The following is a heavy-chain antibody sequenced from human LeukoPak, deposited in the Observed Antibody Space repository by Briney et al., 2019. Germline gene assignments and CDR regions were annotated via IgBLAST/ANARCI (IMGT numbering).Heavy chain of an antibody. Sequence: PSETLSLTCSVSGGSISSYYWSWIRQPPGKGLEWIGYISYSGNTNYNPSLKSRVTISVDTSKNQFSLKLTSVTAADTAVYYCARDSGYTYGYWWFDPWGQGTLVTVSS. D-gene: IGHD5-18*01. CDR1: GGSISSYY. CDR2: ISYSGNT. CDR3: ARDSGYTYGYWWFDP. J-gene: IGHJ5*02. V-gene: IGHV4-59*01.